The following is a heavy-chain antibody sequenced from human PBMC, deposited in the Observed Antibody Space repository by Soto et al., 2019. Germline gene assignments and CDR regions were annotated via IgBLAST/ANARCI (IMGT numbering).Heavy chain of an antibody. CDR2: INPSGGST. D-gene: IGHD1-1*01. V-gene: IGHV1-46*01. J-gene: IGHJ4*02. Sequence: ASVKVSCKASGYTFTSYYMHWVRQAPGQGLEWMGIINPSGGSTSYAQKFQGRATMTRDTSTSTVYVELSSLRSEDTAVYYCARDRNLYFDYWCQGTLVTVYS. CDR3: ARDRNLYFDY. CDR1: GYTFTSYY.